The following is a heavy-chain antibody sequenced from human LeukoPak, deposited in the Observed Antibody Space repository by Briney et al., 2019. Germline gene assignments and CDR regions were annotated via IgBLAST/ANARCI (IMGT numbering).Heavy chain of an antibody. CDR1: GGTFSSYT. V-gene: IGHV1-69*04. J-gene: IGHJ3*02. CDR2: IIPILGIA. D-gene: IGHD1-26*01. Sequence: ASVKVSCKASGGTFSSYTISWVRQAPGQGLEWMGRIIPILGIANYAQKFQGRVPITADKSTSTAYMELSSLRSKDTAVYYCARDRFNSGSYDAFDIWGQGTMVTVSS. CDR3: ARDRFNSGSYDAFDI.